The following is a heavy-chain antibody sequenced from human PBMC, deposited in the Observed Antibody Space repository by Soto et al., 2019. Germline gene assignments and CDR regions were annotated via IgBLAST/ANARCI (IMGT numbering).Heavy chain of an antibody. J-gene: IGHJ5*02. CDR1: GGSASSADHY. D-gene: IGHD1-26*01. CDR3: ARANSVSGRSWFDP. Sequence: QVQLQESGPGLVKPSQTLSLTCTVSGGSASSADHYWSWIRQHPGKGLEWIGYIYYTGSTYYNPSLKSRVSISVDTSKNQFSLTLTSLTAADTAMYYCARANSVSGRSWFDPWGQGTLVTVSS. CDR2: IYYTGST. V-gene: IGHV4-31*03.